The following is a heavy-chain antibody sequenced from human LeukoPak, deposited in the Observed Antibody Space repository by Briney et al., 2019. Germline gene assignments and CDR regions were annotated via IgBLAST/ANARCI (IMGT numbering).Heavy chain of an antibody. CDR1: GFTFSSYG. D-gene: IGHD2-15*01. V-gene: IGHV3-30*18. J-gene: IGHJ4*02. CDR3: AKGGCSGGSCYSHSYGNRNFDY. CDR2: ISYDGSNK. Sequence: GGSLRLSCAASGFTFSSYGMHWVRRAPGKGLEWVAVISYDGSNKYYADSVKGRFTISRDNSKNTLYLQMNSLRAEDTAVYYCAKGGCSGGSCYSHSYGNRNFDYWGQGTLVTVSS.